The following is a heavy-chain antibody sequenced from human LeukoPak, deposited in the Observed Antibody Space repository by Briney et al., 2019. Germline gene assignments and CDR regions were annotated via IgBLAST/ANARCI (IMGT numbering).Heavy chain of an antibody. J-gene: IGHJ4*02. CDR2: IRYDGSNK. CDR3: ASENFDFGGNPFDY. Sequence: GGSLRLSCAASGFTFSSYGMHWVRQAPGKGLEWVAFIRYDGSNKYYADSVKGRFTISRDNSKNTLYLQMNSLRAEDTAVYYCASENFDFGGNPFDYWGQRTLVTASS. V-gene: IGHV3-30*02. CDR1: GFTFSSYG. D-gene: IGHD4-23*01.